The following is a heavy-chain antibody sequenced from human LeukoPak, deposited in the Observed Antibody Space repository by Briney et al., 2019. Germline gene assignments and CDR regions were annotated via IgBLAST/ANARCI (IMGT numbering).Heavy chain of an antibody. J-gene: IGHJ6*02. CDR2: IIPIFGTA. D-gene: IGHD3-3*01. V-gene: IGHV1-69*13. CDR3: ARSITIFGNKEGYYYYGMDV. Sequence: GASVKVSCKASGGTFSSYAISWVRQAPGQGLEWMGGIIPIFGTANYAQKFQGRVTITADESTSTAYMELSSLRSEDTAVYYCARSITIFGNKEGYYYYGMDVWGQGTTVTVSS. CDR1: GGTFSSYA.